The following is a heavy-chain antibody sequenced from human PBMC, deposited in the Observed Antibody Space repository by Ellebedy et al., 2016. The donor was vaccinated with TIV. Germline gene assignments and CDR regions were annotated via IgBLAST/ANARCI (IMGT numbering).Heavy chain of an antibody. CDR1: GFTFSSYA. J-gene: IGHJ4*02. Sequence: GGSLRLXCAASGFTFSSYAMSWVRQAPGKGLEWVSAISGSGGSTYYADSVKGRFTISRDNSKNTLYLQMNSLRAEDTAVYYCAKLGLMVYAPYDFDYWGQGTLVTVSS. CDR2: ISGSGGST. V-gene: IGHV3-23*01. CDR3: AKLGLMVYAPYDFDY. D-gene: IGHD2-8*01.